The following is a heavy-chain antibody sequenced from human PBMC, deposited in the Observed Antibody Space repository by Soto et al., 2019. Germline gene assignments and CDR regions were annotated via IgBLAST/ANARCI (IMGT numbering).Heavy chain of an antibody. Sequence: QVQLQESGPGLVKPSETLSLTCIVSGDSVSSYYWSWIRQPPGKGLEWMGYISYSGSIKYNPSLESRVTMSVDTSKIQLSLKLNSVTAADTAVYYCASADSTPYYFDYWGQGTLVTVSS. CDR1: GDSVSSYY. CDR2: ISYSGSI. CDR3: ASADSTPYYFDY. V-gene: IGHV4-59*02. J-gene: IGHJ4*02. D-gene: IGHD2-2*01.